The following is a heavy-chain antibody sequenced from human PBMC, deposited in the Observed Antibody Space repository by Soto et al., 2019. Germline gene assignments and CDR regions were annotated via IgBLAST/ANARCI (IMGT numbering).Heavy chain of an antibody. CDR1: GGSISSSSYY. D-gene: IGHD3-3*01. CDR2: IYYSGST. J-gene: IGHJ6*02. V-gene: IGHV4-39*01. Sequence: SETLSLTCTVSGGSISSSSYYWGWIRQPPGKGLEWIGSIYYSGSTYYNPSLKSRVTISVDTSKNQFSLKLSSVTAADTAVYYCARHRGDFWSGYYTMDVWGQGTTVTVSS. CDR3: ARHRGDFWSGYYTMDV.